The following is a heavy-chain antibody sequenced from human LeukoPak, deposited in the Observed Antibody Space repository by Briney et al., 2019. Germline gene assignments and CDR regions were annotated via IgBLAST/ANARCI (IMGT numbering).Heavy chain of an antibody. J-gene: IGHJ5*02. CDR3: ARGTYSGSYWGPNWFDP. CDR2: IYYSGST. D-gene: IGHD1-26*01. V-gene: IGHV4-61*01. CDR1: GGSVSSGSYY. Sequence: PSETLSLTCTVSGGSVSSGSYYWSWIRQPPGKGLEWIGYIYYSGSTNYNPSLKCRVTISVDTSKNQFSLKLSSVTAADTAVYYCARGTYSGSYWGPNWFDPWGQGTLVTVSS.